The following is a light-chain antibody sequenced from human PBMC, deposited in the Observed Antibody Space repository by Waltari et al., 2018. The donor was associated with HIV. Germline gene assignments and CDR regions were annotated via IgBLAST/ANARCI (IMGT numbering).Light chain of an antibody. CDR2: KVS. CDR1: QSLVYSAGNTY. CDR3: MQGTHWPSYT. Sequence: DVVMTQSPLSLPVTLGQPASLSCRSSQSLVYSAGNTYLSWFQQRPGQSPRRLIYKVSNRDSGVPDRFSGSGSDTDFTLKISRVEAEDVGVYYCMQGTHWPSYTFGQGTKLEIK. V-gene: IGKV2-30*01. J-gene: IGKJ2*01.